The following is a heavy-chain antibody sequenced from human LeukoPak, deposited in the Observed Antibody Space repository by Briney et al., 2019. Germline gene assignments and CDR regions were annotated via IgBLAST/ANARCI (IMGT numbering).Heavy chain of an antibody. CDR3: AKERLGATTPNPDY. D-gene: IGHD1-26*01. V-gene: IGHV3-30*18. Sequence: PGGSLRLSCAASGFTFSTYGMHWVRQAPGKGLEWAAVISSDGSDKYYTDSVKGRFTISRDNSKNTLYLQMSSLRADDTALYYCAKERLGATTPNPDYWGQGTLVTVSS. CDR1: GFTFSTYG. J-gene: IGHJ4*02. CDR2: ISSDGSDK.